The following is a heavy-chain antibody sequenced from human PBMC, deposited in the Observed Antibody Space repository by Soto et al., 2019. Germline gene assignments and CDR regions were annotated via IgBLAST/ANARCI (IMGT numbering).Heavy chain of an antibody. D-gene: IGHD3-9*01. CDR3: AKLTPPTIFSPWGPVDY. V-gene: IGHV3-23*01. J-gene: IGHJ4*02. Sequence: GGSLRLSCVASGFTFSSYSMSWVRQAPGKGLEWVSGFRAGGDDGTTYYADSVKGRFTISRDNSKNTLFLQMNSLRAEDTAVYYCAKLTPPTIFSPWGPVDYWGQGTLVTVSS. CDR1: GFTFSSYS. CDR2: FRAGGDDGTT.